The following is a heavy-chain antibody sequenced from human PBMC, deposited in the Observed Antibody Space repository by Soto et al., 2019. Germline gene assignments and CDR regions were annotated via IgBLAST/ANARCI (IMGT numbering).Heavy chain of an antibody. CDR2: IGSDGRNT. D-gene: IGHD2-2*01. V-gene: IGHV3-64*01. CDR1: GFPFSHYA. CDR3: ARVGWETRCSDYLYYYMDV. Sequence: QLVESGGGLVQPGGSLRLSCAASGFPFSHYAMQWVRQAPGKGLEYVSAIGSDGRNTYYENSVRGRFTISRDNSKNTLYLQMGSLRAEDMAVYYCARVGWETRCSDYLYYYMDVWGKGTTITVSS. J-gene: IGHJ6*03.